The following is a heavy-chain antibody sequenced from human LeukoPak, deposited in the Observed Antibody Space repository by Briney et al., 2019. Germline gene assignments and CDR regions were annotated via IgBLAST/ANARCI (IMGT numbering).Heavy chain of an antibody. V-gene: IGHV3-74*03. CDR3: AREARVGGALQY. Sequence: GGSLRLSCAASGLTFSTYWMHWVRQAPGEGLAWVARINPDGSIRTYANSVQGRVTISRDTAKDTLFLQMNSLRAEDTAVYYCAREARVGGALQYWGQGTPVTVSS. D-gene: IGHD1-26*01. CDR1: GLTFSTYW. J-gene: IGHJ4*02. CDR2: INPDGSIR.